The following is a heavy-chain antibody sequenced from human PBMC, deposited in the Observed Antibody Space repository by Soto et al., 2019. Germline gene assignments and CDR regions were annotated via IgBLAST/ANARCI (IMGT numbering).Heavy chain of an antibody. V-gene: IGHV1-69*01. J-gene: IGHJ3*02. CDR1: GGTFSSYA. Sequence: QVQLVQSGAEVKKPGSSVKVSCKASGGTFSSYAISWVRQAPGQGLEWMGGIIPIFGTANYAQKFQGRVTITADESTSPAYMELSSLRSEDTAVYYCARDRVPYYYDSSGRGAFDIWGQGTMVTVSS. CDR3: ARDRVPYYYDSSGRGAFDI. D-gene: IGHD3-22*01. CDR2: IIPIFGTA.